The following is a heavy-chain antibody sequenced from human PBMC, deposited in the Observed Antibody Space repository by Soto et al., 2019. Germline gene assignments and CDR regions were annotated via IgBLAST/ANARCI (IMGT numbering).Heavy chain of an antibody. Sequence: PSETLSLTCTVSCGSIRSYYWSLIRQPPGKGLEWVGYIYYSGSTNYNPSLKSRVTISLDTSKNQFSLKLSSVTAADTAVYYCASESYYYDSSGYYLNWFDPWGRGTLVTVSS. D-gene: IGHD3-22*01. J-gene: IGHJ5*02. V-gene: IGHV4-59*01. CDR3: ASESYYYDSSGYYLNWFDP. CDR2: IYYSGST. CDR1: CGSIRSYY.